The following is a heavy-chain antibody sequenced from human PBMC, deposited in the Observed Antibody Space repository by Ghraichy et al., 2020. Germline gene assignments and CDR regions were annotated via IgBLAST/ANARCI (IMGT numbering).Heavy chain of an antibody. CDR1: GFTFSSYS. D-gene: IGHD3-10*01. V-gene: IGHV3-21*01. J-gene: IGHJ4*02. Sequence: GGSLRLSCAASGFTFSSYSMNWVRQAPGKGLEWVSSISSSSYIYYADSVKGRFTISRDNAKNSLYLQMNSLRAEDTAVYYCARDFGVGSGSLVYWGQGTLVTVSS. CDR3: ARDFGVGSGSLVY. CDR2: ISSSSYI.